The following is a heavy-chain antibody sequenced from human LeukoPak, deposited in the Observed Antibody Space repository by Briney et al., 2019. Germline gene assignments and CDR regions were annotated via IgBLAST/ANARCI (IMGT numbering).Heavy chain of an antibody. CDR3: ARAGYCSGVSCYSAVPGKY. V-gene: IGHV4-38-2*02. J-gene: IGHJ4*02. CDR2: IYHSGNT. CDR1: GYSITSGYY. Sequence: SKTLSLTCTVSGYSITSGYYWAWIRQSPGKGLEWIGSIYHSGNTYYNPSLKSRVIILVDTSKNQFSLQLGSVTPTDTAVYYCARAGYCSGVSCYSAVPGKYWGQGALVTVSS. D-gene: IGHD2-15*01.